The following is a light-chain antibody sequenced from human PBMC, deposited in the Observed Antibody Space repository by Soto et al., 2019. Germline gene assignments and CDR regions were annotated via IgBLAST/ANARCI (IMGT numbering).Light chain of an antibody. CDR1: QSISSW. CDR3: QQYNSYWT. J-gene: IGKJ1*01. Sequence: DIQMTQSPSTLSXAXGXXXTXXXRASQSISSWLAWYQQKPGKAPKLLIYDASSLESGVPSRFSGSGSGTEFTLTISSLQPDDFATYYCQQYNSYWTFGQGTKVDIK. V-gene: IGKV1-5*01. CDR2: DAS.